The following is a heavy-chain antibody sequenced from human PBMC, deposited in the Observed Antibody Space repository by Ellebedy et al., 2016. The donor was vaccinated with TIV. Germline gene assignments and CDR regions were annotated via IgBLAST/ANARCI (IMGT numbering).Heavy chain of an antibody. V-gene: IGHV1-46*01. CDR2: INPSGGST. D-gene: IGHD3-10*01. J-gene: IGHJ4*02. Sequence: AASVKVSCKASGSTFTSYYMHLFRQAPGLGLEWMGIINPSGGSTSYAQKFQGRITVTRDTSTSTLYMELSSLRSEDTAVYYCARSTVRGKYYFDYWGQGTLVTVSS. CDR1: GSTFTSYY. CDR3: ARSTVRGKYYFDY.